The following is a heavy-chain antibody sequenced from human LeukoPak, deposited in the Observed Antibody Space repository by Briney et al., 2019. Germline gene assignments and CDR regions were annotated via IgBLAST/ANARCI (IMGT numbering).Heavy chain of an antibody. Sequence: SVKVSCKASGGTFSSYAISWVRQAPGQGLDWMGGIIPLFGTAHYAQKFQGRVTITADESTSTAYIELRSLRSEDTAAYYCARVWGQGSSGYYPFWGQGALVTVSS. CDR1: GGTFSSYA. CDR3: ARVWGQGSSGYYPF. D-gene: IGHD3-22*01. CDR2: IIPLFGTA. V-gene: IGHV1-69*13. J-gene: IGHJ4*02.